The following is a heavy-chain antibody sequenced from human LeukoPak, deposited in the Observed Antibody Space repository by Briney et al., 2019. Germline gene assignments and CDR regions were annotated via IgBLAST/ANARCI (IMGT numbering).Heavy chain of an antibody. J-gene: IGHJ6*02. D-gene: IGHD2-8*01. CDR1: GYTFTGYY. CDR3: AREGGNDIVLMVYATLGRYYYGMDV. Sequence: ASVKVSFKASGYTFTGYYMHWVRQAPGQGLGWMGWINPNSGGTNYAQKFQGRVTMTRDTSISTAYMELSRLRSDDTAVYYCAREGGNDIVLMVYATLGRYYYGMDVWGQGTTVTVSS. CDR2: INPNSGGT. V-gene: IGHV1-2*02.